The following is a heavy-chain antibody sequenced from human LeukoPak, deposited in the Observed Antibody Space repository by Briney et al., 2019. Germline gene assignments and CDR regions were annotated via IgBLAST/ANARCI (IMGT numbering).Heavy chain of an antibody. D-gene: IGHD2-2*01. CDR2: IFYSGIT. CDR3: ARGYCSSTSRYGGYSYYGMDV. Sequence: SETLSLTCTVSGGSISSSSYYWGWIRQPPGKGLEWIGSIFYSGITYYNPSLKGRVSISVGTAKNQFSLKVSSMTAADTAVYYCARGYCSSTSRYGGYSYYGMDVWGQGPTVTVSS. V-gene: IGHV4-39*01. J-gene: IGHJ6*02. CDR1: GGSISSSSYY.